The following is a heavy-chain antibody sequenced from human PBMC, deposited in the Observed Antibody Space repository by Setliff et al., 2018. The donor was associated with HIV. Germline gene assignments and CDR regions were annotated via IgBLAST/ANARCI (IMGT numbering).Heavy chain of an antibody. J-gene: IGHJ6*03. Sequence: SVKVSCKAPGGTFRSHSISWVRQAPGHGLEWMGGVIPILGMTKYAQNFQGRITITADESTTTAHMELSSLRSEDTAVYYCARALWVGDHYLGYYYMDVWGKGTTVTV. CDR3: ARALWVGDHYLGYYYMDV. CDR2: VIPILGMT. CDR1: GGTFRSHS. V-gene: IGHV1-69*13. D-gene: IGHD3-10*01.